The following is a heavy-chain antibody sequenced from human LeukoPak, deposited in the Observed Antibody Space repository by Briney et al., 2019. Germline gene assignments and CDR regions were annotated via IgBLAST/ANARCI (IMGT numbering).Heavy chain of an antibody. Sequence: PGGSLRLSCAASGFTFDDYATHWVRQAPGKGLEWVSGISWNSGSIGYADSVKGRFTISRDNAKNSLYLQMNSLRAEDTALYYCAKASCSGGSGYFDYWGQGTLVTVSS. V-gene: IGHV3-9*01. CDR2: ISWNSGSI. J-gene: IGHJ4*02. D-gene: IGHD2-15*01. CDR3: AKASCSGGSGYFDY. CDR1: GFTFDDYA.